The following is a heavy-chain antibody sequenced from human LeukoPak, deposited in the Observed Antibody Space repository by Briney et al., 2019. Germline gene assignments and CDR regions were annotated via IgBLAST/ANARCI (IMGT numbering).Heavy chain of an antibody. J-gene: IGHJ4*02. CDR3: ARRMEHLSFFDY. D-gene: IGHD1/OR15-1a*01. Sequence: PSETLSLTCTVSGGSITSRTYFWGWFRQPPGKGLEWIGSVHDSATAYHNPSLQSRVTISVDTSKNQFSLDLRSVTAADTAVYYCARRMEHLSFFDYWGQGTLVT. CDR2: VHDSATA. V-gene: IGHV4-39*01. CDR1: GGSITSRTYF.